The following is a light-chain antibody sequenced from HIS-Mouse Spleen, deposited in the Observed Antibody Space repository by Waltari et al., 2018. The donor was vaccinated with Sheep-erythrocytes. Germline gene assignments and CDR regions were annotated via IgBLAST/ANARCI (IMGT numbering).Light chain of an antibody. V-gene: IGLV2-11*01. J-gene: IGLJ1*01. Sequence: QSALTQPRSVSGSPGQSVPIACTATSRDVGGYTSVSRYQPHPVNSPKLMIYDVSNRPSGVPDRFSGSKSGNTASLTISGLQAEDEADYYCCSYAGSYNHVFATGTKVTVL. CDR1: SRDVGGYTS. CDR2: DVS. CDR3: CSYAGSYNHV.